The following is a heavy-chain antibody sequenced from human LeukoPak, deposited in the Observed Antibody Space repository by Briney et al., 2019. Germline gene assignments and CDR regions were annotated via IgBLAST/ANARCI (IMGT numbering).Heavy chain of an antibody. Sequence: PGRSLRLSCAASGFTFSSYSMNWVRQAPGKGLEWVSYISSSSSTIYYADSVKGRFTISRDNAKNSLYLQMNSLRDEDTAVYYCARDRLLWFGKEGMDVWGQGTTVTVSS. CDR2: ISSSSSTI. V-gene: IGHV3-48*02. CDR3: ARDRLLWFGKEGMDV. CDR1: GFTFSSYS. D-gene: IGHD3-10*01. J-gene: IGHJ6*02.